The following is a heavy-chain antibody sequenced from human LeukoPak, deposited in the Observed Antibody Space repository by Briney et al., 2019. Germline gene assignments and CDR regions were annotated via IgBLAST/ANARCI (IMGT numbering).Heavy chain of an antibody. V-gene: IGHV1-69*04. CDR3: ARRQRGYSYGYWDY. Sequence: ASVKVSCKASGGTFSSYAISWVRQAPGQGLEWMGRIIPILGIANYAQKFQGRVTITADKSTSTAYMELSSLRSEDTAVYYCARRQRGYSYGYWDYWGQGTLVTVSS. J-gene: IGHJ4*02. D-gene: IGHD5-18*01. CDR1: GGTFSSYA. CDR2: IIPILGIA.